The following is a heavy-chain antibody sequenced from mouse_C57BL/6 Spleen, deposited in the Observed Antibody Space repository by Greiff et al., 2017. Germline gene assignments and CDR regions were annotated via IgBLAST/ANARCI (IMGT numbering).Heavy chain of an antibody. CDR1: GFTFNTYA. V-gene: IGHV10-3*01. D-gene: IGHD1-1*01. J-gene: IGHJ1*03. Sequence: EVQLVESGGGLVQPKGSLKLSCAASGFTFNTYAMHWVRQAPGKGLEWVARIRSKSSNYATYYADSVKDRFTISRDDSQSMLYLQMNNLKTEDTAMYYCVRDPYYYGSSPSWYFDVWGTGTTVTVSS. CDR2: IRSKSSNYAT. CDR3: VRDPYYYGSSPSWYFDV.